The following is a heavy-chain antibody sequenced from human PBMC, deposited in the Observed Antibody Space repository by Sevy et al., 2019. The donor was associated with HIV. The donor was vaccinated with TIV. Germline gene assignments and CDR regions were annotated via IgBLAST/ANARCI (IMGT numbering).Heavy chain of an antibody. CDR1: GGTFSSYA. Sequence: ASVKVSCKASGGTFSSYAISWVRQAPGQGLEWMGGIIPIFGTANYAQKFQGRVTITADESTSTAYMELSSLRSEDTAVYYCAREEGYGDYTLDYWGQGTLVTVPS. V-gene: IGHV1-69*13. D-gene: IGHD4-17*01. J-gene: IGHJ4*02. CDR3: AREEGYGDYTLDY. CDR2: IIPIFGTA.